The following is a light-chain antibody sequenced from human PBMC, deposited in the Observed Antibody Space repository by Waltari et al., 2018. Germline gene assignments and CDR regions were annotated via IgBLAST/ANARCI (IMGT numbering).Light chain of an antibody. CDR2: DVH. CDR3: ASKTNNAAVL. Sequence: QSALTQPASMSGSPGQSITISCTGTSNDVGAYDCVSWYQHHPGKVPQLLIYDVHNRPSGASDRFSGSKSGNTASLTISGLQAGDEADYYCASKTNNAAVLFGGGTKVTVL. V-gene: IGLV2-14*03. J-gene: IGLJ3*02. CDR1: SNDVGAYDC.